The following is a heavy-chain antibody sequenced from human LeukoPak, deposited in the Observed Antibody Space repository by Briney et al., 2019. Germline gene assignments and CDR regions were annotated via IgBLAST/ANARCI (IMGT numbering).Heavy chain of an antibody. CDR2: INPDGNKK. Sequence: GGSLRLSCAVSGLTFSNSWMDWVRQAPGKGLEWVASINPDGNKKYSADSVKGRITISRDNAENSLYLQMNSLRVEDTAFYYCARDLAYSRLDYWGQGMLVTVSS. J-gene: IGHJ4*02. CDR1: GLTFSNSW. V-gene: IGHV3-7*01. D-gene: IGHD5-18*01. CDR3: ARDLAYSRLDY.